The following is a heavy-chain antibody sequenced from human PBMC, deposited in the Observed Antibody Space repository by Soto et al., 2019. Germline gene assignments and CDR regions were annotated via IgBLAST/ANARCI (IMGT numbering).Heavy chain of an antibody. CDR2: INPSSGET. Sequence: ASVKVSCKASGCTFIDYFIQWVRQAPGQGLEWMGWINPSSGETTYAQKFQGRVTMTRDTSISTAYMDPITLRSDDTAICYCVRAWKWSDLDYWGQGTPVTVSS. D-gene: IGHD1-1*01. CDR1: GCTFIDYF. CDR3: VRAWKWSDLDY. V-gene: IGHV1-2*02. J-gene: IGHJ4*02.